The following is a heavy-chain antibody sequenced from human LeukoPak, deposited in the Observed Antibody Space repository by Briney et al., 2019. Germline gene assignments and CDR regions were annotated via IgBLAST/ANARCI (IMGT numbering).Heavy chain of an antibody. Sequence: SQTLSLTCTVSGGSISSGSYYWSWIRQPAGKGLDWIGRIYISGSTNYNPSLKSRVTISVDTSKNQFSLKLSSVTAADTAVYYCARIDRWFDPWGQGTLVTVSS. J-gene: IGHJ5*02. V-gene: IGHV4-61*02. D-gene: IGHD1-14*01. CDR3: ARIDRWFDP. CDR2: IYISGST. CDR1: GGSISSGSYY.